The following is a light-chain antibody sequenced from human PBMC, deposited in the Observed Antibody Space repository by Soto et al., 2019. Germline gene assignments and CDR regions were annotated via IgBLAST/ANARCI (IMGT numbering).Light chain of an antibody. J-gene: IGKJ2*01. V-gene: IGKV3-11*01. Sequence: EIVMTHSPSTLSVSPLETASLSFRAIQSVSSNLVWYQQKPGQAPRLLIYDASNRATGIPARFSGSGSGTDFTLTISSLEPEDFAVYYCQQRSNWYTFGQGTKVDIK. CDR2: DAS. CDR3: QQRSNWYT. CDR1: QSVSSN.